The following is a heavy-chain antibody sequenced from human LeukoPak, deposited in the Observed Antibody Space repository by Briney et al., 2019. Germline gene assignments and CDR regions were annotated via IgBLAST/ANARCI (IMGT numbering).Heavy chain of an antibody. Sequence: SETPSLTCTVSGGSISSYYWSWIRQPPGKGLEWVGYIYYSGSTNYNPSLKSRVTISVDTSKNQFSLKLSSVTAADTAVYYCARLLYYYDSSGYYYYFDYWGQGTLVTVSS. CDR3: ARLLYYYDSSGYYYYFDY. CDR1: GGSISSYY. CDR2: IYYSGST. J-gene: IGHJ4*02. V-gene: IGHV4-59*08. D-gene: IGHD3-22*01.